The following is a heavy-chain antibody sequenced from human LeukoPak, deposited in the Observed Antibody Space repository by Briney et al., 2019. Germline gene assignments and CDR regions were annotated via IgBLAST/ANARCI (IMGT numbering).Heavy chain of an antibody. V-gene: IGHV4-39*07. CDR3: ASANYSYGLT. J-gene: IGHJ4*02. CDR2: IYYSGST. Sequence: SETLSLTCTVSTGSISSGSYYWGWIRQPPGKGLEWIGSIYYSGSTYYNPSLKSRVTISADTSKSQFSLKLSSVTAADTAVYYCASANYSYGLTWGQGTLVTVSS. D-gene: IGHD5-18*01. CDR1: TGSISSGSYY.